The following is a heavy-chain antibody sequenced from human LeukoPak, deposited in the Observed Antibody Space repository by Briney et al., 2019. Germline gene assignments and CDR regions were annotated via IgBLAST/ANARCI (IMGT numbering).Heavy chain of an antibody. CDR3: AKGVVAATNAAYYGMDV. CDR2: ISSNGGST. D-gene: IGHD2-15*01. J-gene: IGHJ6*02. CDR1: GFTFSSYA. Sequence: QTGGSLRLSCAASGFTFSSYAMHWVRQAPGKGLEYVSAISSNGGSTYYANSVKGRFTISRDNSKNTLYLQMGSLRAEDMAVYYCAKGVVAATNAAYYGMDVWGQGTTVTVSS. V-gene: IGHV3-64*01.